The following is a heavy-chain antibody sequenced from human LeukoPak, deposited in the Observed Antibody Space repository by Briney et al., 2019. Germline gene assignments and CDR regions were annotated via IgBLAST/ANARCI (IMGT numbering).Heavy chain of an antibody. CDR3: ATGQYCSGNRWYSGTFDI. CDR2: INYSGST. V-gene: IGHV4-59*01. D-gene: IGHD2-15*01. Sequence: SETLSLTCTVSGGSISIYYASWLRQPPGEGREWIGYINYSGSTNYNPSLKSRLTMSVDTSKNQFSLRLSSVTAADTALYYCATGQYCSGNRWYSGTFDIWGQGTMVTVSS. CDR1: GGSISIYY. J-gene: IGHJ3*02.